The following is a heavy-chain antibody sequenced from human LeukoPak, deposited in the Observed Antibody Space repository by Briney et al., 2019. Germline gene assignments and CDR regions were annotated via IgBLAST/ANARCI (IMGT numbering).Heavy chain of an antibody. Sequence: SETLSLTCTVSGGSISGHYWTWIRQPPGKGLEWIGQIHYSGRPDYNPSLKSRVTISVDTSKNQLSLKVTSVTGADTAVYCCARFGVDYDMDVWGQGTTVTVSS. CDR2: IHYSGRP. CDR1: GGSISGHY. D-gene: IGHD3-16*01. J-gene: IGHJ6*02. CDR3: ARFGVDYDMDV. V-gene: IGHV4-59*11.